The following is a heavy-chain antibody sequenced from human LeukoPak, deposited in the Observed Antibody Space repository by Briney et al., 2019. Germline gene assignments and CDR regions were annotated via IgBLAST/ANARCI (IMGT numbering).Heavy chain of an antibody. CDR3: ARGFDSKSTYFDY. V-gene: IGHV4-59*01. D-gene: IGHD5-12*01. Sequence: SETLSLTCSVSGGSMSFYYWSWIRQPPGKGLEWIGYIYYSGSTNYNPSLKSRVTMSLDTSKNQFSLRLTSVTAADTAVYYCARGFDSKSTYFDYWGQGTLVTVSS. J-gene: IGHJ4*02. CDR1: GGSMSFYY. CDR2: IYYSGST.